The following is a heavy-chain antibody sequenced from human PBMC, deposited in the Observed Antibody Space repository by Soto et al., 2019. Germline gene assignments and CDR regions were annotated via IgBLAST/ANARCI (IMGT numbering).Heavy chain of an antibody. Sequence: GASVKVSCKASGYTFTSYGISWVRQAPGQGLEWMGWISAYNGNTKYAQKFQGRVTMTTDTSTSTAYMEVRSLRSDDTAVYYCARDAAPGLNDDWGQGSLVTVSS. J-gene: IGHJ4*02. V-gene: IGHV1-18*01. CDR2: ISAYNGNT. CDR3: ARDAAPGLNDD. CDR1: GYTFTSYG. D-gene: IGHD6-13*01.